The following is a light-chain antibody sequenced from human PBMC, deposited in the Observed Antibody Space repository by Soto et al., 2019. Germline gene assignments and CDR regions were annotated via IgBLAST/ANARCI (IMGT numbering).Light chain of an antibody. J-gene: IGKJ1*01. V-gene: IGKV3-20*01. CDR1: QTVRNNY. Sequence: EFVLTQSPGTLSLSPGERATRSCRASQTVRNNYLAWYQQKPGQAPRLLIYDASSRATGIPDRFSGSGSGTDFTLTISGLEPEDFAVYYCQQYGSSPSTFGQGTKGDIK. CDR2: DAS. CDR3: QQYGSSPST.